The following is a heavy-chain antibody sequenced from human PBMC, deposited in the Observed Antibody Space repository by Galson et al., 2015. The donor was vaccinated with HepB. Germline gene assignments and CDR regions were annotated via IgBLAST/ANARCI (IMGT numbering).Heavy chain of an antibody. Sequence: SLRLSCVASGFTFSSYWMHWVRQAPGKGLVWVSRVNSDGSSTTYADSVKGRFTISRDNAKNTLYLQMNSLRVEDTAVYFCAREWNVRNYYDGMDVWGQGTTVTVSS. CDR2: VNSDGSST. CDR1: GFTFSSYW. J-gene: IGHJ6*02. D-gene: IGHD1-1*01. V-gene: IGHV3-74*01. CDR3: AREWNVRNYYDGMDV.